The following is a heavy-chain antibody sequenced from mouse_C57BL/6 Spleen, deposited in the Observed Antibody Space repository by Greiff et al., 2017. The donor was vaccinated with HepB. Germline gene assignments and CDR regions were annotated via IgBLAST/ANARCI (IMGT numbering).Heavy chain of an antibody. CDR2: ISGGGGNT. V-gene: IGHV5-9*01. CDR3: ARYPGFAY. Sequence: EVQLVESGGGLVKPGGSLKLSCAASGFTFSSYTMSWVRQTPEKRLEWVATISGGGGNTYYPDSVKGRFTISRDNAKNTLYLQMSSLRSEDTALYYCARYPGFAYWGQGTLVTVSA. CDR1: GFTFSSYT. J-gene: IGHJ3*01.